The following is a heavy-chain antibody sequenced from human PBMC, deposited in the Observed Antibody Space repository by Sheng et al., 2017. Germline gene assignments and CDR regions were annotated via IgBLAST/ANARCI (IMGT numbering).Heavy chain of an antibody. Sequence: QVQLVQSGAEVKKPGSSVKVSCKASGGTFSSYTISWVRQAPGQGLEWMGRIIPILGIANYAQKFQGRVTITADKSTSTAYMELSSLRSEDTAVYYCARDSAPRSGSYGSDFDYWGQGTLVTVSS. CDR2: IIPILGIA. CDR3: ARDSAPRSGSYGSDFDY. CDR1: GGTFSSYT. V-gene: IGHV1-69*08. D-gene: IGHD1-26*01. J-gene: IGHJ4*02.